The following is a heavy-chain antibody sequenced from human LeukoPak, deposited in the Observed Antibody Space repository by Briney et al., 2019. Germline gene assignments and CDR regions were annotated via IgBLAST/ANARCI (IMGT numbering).Heavy chain of an antibody. CDR1: GGSISSGDYY. CDR2: IYHSGST. J-gene: IGHJ6*03. V-gene: IGHV4-30-4*01. Sequence: PSQTLSLTCTVSGGSISSGDYYWSWIRQPPGKGLEWIGSIYHSGSTYYNPSLKSRVTISVDTSKNQFSLKLSSVTAADTAVYYCAREVPPPYYYYMDVWGKGTTVTVSS. CDR3: AREVPPPYYYYMDV.